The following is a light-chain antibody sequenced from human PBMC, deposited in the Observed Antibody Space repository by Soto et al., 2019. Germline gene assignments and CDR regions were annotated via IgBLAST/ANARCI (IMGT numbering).Light chain of an antibody. J-gene: IGKJ5*01. Sequence: DNQMAQAPSTLSAYVGDRVTITCRASQSISSWLAWYQQKPGKAPKLLIYDASSLESGVPSRFSGSGSGTEFTLTISSLQPDDFATYYCQQYNSYRITFGQGTRLEIK. CDR2: DAS. V-gene: IGKV1-5*01. CDR3: QQYNSYRIT. CDR1: QSISSW.